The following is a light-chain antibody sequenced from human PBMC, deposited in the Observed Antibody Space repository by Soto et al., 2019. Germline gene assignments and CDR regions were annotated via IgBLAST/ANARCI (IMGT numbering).Light chain of an antibody. Sequence: QSALTQPASVSGSPGQSITISCTGSSSDVGANDYVSWYQQHPGKAPKLMIYEVSNRPSGVSNRFSGSKSGNTASLTISGLQAEDEAGYYCSSCTSSGTFYVFGTGTKVTAL. J-gene: IGLJ1*01. CDR1: SSDVGANDY. CDR2: EVS. CDR3: SSCTSSGTFYV. V-gene: IGLV2-14*01.